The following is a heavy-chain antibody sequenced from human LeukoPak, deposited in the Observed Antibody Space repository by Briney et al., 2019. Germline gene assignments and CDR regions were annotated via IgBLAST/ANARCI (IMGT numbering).Heavy chain of an antibody. Sequence: PGGSLRLSCAASGFTFSSYEMNWVRQGPGKGLEWVSYISLSGDTMFYADSVKGRFTISRDNPKNSLYLQMNSLRAEDTAAYYCASRGTVAPGGVYWGLGTLVTVSS. CDR1: GFTFSSYE. CDR3: ASRGTVAPGGVY. CDR2: ISLSGDTM. V-gene: IGHV3-48*03. D-gene: IGHD6-19*01. J-gene: IGHJ4*02.